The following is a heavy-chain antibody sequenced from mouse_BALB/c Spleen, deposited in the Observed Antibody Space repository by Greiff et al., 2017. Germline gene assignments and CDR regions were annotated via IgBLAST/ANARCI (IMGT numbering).Heavy chain of an antibody. J-gene: IGHJ3*01. CDR1: GYTFTDYE. CDR2: IHPGSGGT. D-gene: IGHD2-1*01. CDR3: AIYYGNYGAWFAY. Sequence: QVQLQQSGAELVRPGASVKLSCKALGYTFTDYEMHWVKQTPVHGLEWIGAIHPGSGGTSYNQKFKGKATLTVDKSSSTAYMELLSLTSEDSAVYYCAIYYGNYGAWFAYWGQGTLVTVSA. V-gene: IGHV1-15*01.